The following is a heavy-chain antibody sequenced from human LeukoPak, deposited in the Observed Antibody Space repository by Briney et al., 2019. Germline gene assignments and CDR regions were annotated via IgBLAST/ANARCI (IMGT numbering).Heavy chain of an antibody. CDR3: ARDPDYGDPE. CDR1: GFTFSDHY. V-gene: IGHV3-11*01. J-gene: IGHJ4*02. CDR2: ITSSGTTT. D-gene: IGHD4-17*01. Sequence: GGPLRLSCAASGFTFSDHYMSWFRLSPGKGLEWLSYITSSGTTTDYADSVKGRFTISRDNAKNSMFLQMNGLRPEDTAVYYCARDPDYGDPEWGQGTLVTVSS.